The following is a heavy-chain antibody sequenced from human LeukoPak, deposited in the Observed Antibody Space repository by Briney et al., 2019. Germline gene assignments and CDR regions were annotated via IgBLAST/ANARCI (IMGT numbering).Heavy chain of an antibody. CDR2: ISSSLSVI. CDR3: AKSFLTFGGVIERWFDP. V-gene: IGHV3-48*01. CDR1: GFTFSSYS. J-gene: IGHJ5*02. D-gene: IGHD3-16*02. Sequence: HPGGSLRLSCAASGFTFSSYSMNWVRQAPGKGPEWVSYISSSLSVIYYADSVKGRFTISRDNSKNTLYLQMNSLRAEDTAVYYCAKSFLTFGGVIERWFDPWGQGTLVTVSS.